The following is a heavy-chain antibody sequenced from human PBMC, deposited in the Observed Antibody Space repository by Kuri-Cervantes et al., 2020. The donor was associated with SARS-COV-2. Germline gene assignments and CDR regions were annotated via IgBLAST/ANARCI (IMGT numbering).Heavy chain of an antibody. CDR1: GCTFTSYG. J-gene: IGHJ6*02. CDR2: ISAYNGNT. V-gene: IGHV1-18*01. D-gene: IGHD6-13*01. Sequence: ASVKVSCKASGCTFTSYGISWVRQAPGQGLEWMGWISAYNGNTNYAQKLQGRVTMTTDTSTSTAYMELRSLRSDDTAVYYCARDRLVAAADWEYYYYYYGMDVWGQGTTVTVSS. CDR3: ARDRLVAAADWEYYYYYYGMDV.